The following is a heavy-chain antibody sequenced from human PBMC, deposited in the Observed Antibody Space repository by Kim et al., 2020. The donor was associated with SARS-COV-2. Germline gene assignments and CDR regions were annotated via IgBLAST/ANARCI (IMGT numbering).Heavy chain of an antibody. J-gene: IGHJ4*02. CDR1: GFTFSTYA. V-gene: IGHV3-23*01. Sequence: GGSLRLSCAASGFTFSTYAMNWVRQAPGKGLEWVSGISGSGGSINYANSVKGRFTMSRDNSKNTLTLQMNSLRDEDTAVYYCAKEPYDTSGYPFDYWGQGTLVTVSS. CDR2: ISGSGGSI. D-gene: IGHD3-22*01. CDR3: AKEPYDTSGYPFDY.